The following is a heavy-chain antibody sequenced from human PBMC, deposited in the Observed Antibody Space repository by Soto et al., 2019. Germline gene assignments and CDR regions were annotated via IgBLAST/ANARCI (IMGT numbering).Heavy chain of an antibody. CDR2: ISGSGGST. CDR1: GFTFSSYA. J-gene: IGHJ6*03. Sequence: GGSLRLSCAASGFTFSSYAMSWVRQAPGKGLEWVSAISGSGGSTYYADSVKGRFTISRDNSKNTLYLQMNSLRAEDTAVYYCAKDSTENYYYYYMDVWGKGTTVTVSS. V-gene: IGHV3-23*01. CDR3: AKDSTENYYYYYMDV.